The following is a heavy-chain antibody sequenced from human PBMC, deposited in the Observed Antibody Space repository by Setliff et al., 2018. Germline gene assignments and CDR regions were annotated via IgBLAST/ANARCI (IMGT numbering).Heavy chain of an antibody. J-gene: IGHJ4*02. CDR3: AKDPTYYDFWSGYSAGPHQDY. CDR1: GFTFSIYS. Sequence: LRLSCAASGFTFSIYSMHWVRQAPGKGLEWVSSISPRSIYIYYADSVKGRVTISRDNAKNSLYLQMNSLRAEDTAVYYCAKDPTYYDFWSGYSAGPHQDYWGQGTLVTVSS. CDR2: ISPRSIYI. D-gene: IGHD3-3*01. V-gene: IGHV3-21*01.